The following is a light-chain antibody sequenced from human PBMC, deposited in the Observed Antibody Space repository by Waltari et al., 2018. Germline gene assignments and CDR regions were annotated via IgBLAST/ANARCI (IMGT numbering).Light chain of an antibody. CDR1: SSNLRSNP. CDR3: ATWDDTLNGLV. CDR2: RNS. V-gene: IGLV1-44*01. J-gene: IGLJ2*01. Sequence: QSVLPQPPSASGTPGQRVTISCSGSSSNLRSNPVNSYQLLPGPSPKLLMPRNSGRPAVVPDRFSGSNSGASASLAISELQSEDEADYYCATWDDTLNGLVFGGGTKLTVL.